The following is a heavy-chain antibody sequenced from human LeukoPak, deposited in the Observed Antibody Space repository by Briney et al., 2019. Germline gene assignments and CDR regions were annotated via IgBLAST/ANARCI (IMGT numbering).Heavy chain of an antibody. Sequence: AGGSLRLSCVASGFTFSSYSMNWVRQAPGKGLEWVSYISVSSSTIYYADSVKGRFTISRDNAKNSLYLQLNSLRAEDTAVYYCASLGIGWELLFDDYWGQGTLVTVSS. D-gene: IGHD1-26*01. J-gene: IGHJ4*02. CDR1: GFTFSSYS. V-gene: IGHV3-48*04. CDR3: ASLGIGWELLFDDY. CDR2: ISVSSSTI.